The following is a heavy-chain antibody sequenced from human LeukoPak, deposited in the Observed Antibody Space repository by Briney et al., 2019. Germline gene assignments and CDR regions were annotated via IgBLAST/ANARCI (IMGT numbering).Heavy chain of an antibody. V-gene: IGHV3-43D*03. J-gene: IGHJ4*02. D-gene: IGHD6-13*01. Sequence: PGRSLRLSCAASRFTFSNYVMHWARQAPGKGLEWVSLISWDGGSTYYADSVKGRFTISRDNSKNSLYLQMNSLRAEDTALYYCAKDIRGSTSWYGLDSWGQGTLVTVSS. CDR3: AKDIRGSTSWYGLDS. CDR1: RFTFSNYV. CDR2: ISWDGGST.